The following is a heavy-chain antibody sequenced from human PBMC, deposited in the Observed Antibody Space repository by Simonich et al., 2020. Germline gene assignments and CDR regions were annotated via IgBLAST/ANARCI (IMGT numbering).Heavy chain of an antibody. J-gene: IGHJ6*03. Sequence: EVQLVESGGGLVQPGGSLRLSCAASGFTFSSYWMSWVRQAPGKGLEWVANIKQDGSEKYYVDSVKGRFTISRDNAQNSLYLQMNSLRAEDTAVYYCARDGLGTAYYYYMDVWGKGTTVTVSS. CDR2: IKQDGSEK. D-gene: IGHD7-27*01. CDR3: ARDGLGTAYYYYMDV. CDR1: GFTFSSYW. V-gene: IGHV3-7*01.